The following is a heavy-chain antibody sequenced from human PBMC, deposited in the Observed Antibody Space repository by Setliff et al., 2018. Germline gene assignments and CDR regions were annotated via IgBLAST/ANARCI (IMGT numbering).Heavy chain of an antibody. J-gene: IGHJ4*02. V-gene: IGHV4-39*07. CDR1: GGSISSSSYY. D-gene: IGHD5-18*01. Sequence: SETLSLTCTVSGGSISSSSYYWGWIRQPPGKGLEWIGSIYYSGSTNYNPSLESRVTISVDTSKNQFSLKLSSVTAADTAVYYCARGGYSYGLGGFPLDYWGQGTLVTVSS. CDR2: IYYSGST. CDR3: ARGGYSYGLGGFPLDY.